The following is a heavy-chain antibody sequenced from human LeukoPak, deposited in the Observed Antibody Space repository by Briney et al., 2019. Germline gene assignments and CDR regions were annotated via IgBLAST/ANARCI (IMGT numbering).Heavy chain of an antibody. V-gene: IGHV3-7*01. J-gene: IGHJ6*03. CDR2: IRQDGNEQ. D-gene: IGHD1-1*01. CDR1: GFTMRNYW. CDR3: ARGPPRGKYYYMDV. Sequence: PGGSLRLSCAASGFTMRNYWMTWVRQAPGKGLEWVANIRQDGNEQYYMDSVRGRFTISRDNAKNSLYLQMDSLRAEDTAVYYCARGPPRGKYYYMDVWGKGTTVTVS.